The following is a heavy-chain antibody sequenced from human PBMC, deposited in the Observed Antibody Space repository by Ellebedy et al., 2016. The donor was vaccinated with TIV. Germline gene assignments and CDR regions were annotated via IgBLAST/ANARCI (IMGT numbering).Heavy chain of an antibody. D-gene: IGHD1-26*01. Sequence: PGGSLRLSCAASGFTFSSYWMHWVRQAPGKGLVWVSRINSDGSNPSYADSVKGRFAISRDNAKNTLYLQMSSLRAGDTAVYYCARDGSVGGTFNFWGQGTRVTVSS. V-gene: IGHV3-74*01. J-gene: IGHJ4*02. CDR1: GFTFSSYW. CDR2: INSDGSNP. CDR3: ARDGSVGGTFNF.